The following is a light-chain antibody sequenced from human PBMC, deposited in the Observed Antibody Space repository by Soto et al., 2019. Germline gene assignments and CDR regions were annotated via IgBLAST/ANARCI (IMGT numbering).Light chain of an antibody. CDR3: QQYGSSGT. CDR2: GAS. J-gene: IGKJ1*01. CDR1: PSVSSSY. Sequence: EVVLTQSPGTLSLSPGERATLPFRASPSVSSSYIAWYQQKPGQAPSLLIHGASSRPTGPPDRCSGSGSGADFTLTISRLEPEDFAVYYCQQYGSSGTFGQGTKVDIK. V-gene: IGKV3-20*01.